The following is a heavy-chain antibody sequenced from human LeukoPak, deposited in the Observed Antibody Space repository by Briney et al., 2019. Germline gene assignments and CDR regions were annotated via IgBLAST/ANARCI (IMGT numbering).Heavy chain of an antibody. CDR1: GGTFSSYA. CDR3: ARWAGLCTTNNCYNPFDY. Sequence: ASVKVSCKASGGTFSSYAISWVRQAPGQGLEWMGRIIPILGIANYAQKFQGRVTIITDASTSTVYMELSSLRSEDTAVYYCARWAGLCTTNNCYNPFDYWGQGTLVTVSS. V-gene: IGHV1-69*04. D-gene: IGHD2-2*02. J-gene: IGHJ4*02. CDR2: IIPILGIA.